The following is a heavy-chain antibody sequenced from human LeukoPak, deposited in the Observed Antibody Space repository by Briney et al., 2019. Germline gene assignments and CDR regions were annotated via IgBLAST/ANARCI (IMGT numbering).Heavy chain of an antibody. CDR3: ARATWEGSESYWAD. D-gene: IGHD3-10*01. V-gene: IGHV4-4*07. CDR1: GVSISSYY. J-gene: IGHJ4*02. CDR2: IYSSGIT. Sequence: SETLSLTCSVSGVSISSYYLSWIRRPAGKGLEWIGRIYSSGITNYSPSLKSRVTMSVDTSKNQFSLKLTSVTSADTSVYYCARATWEGSESYWADWGQGTLVTVSS.